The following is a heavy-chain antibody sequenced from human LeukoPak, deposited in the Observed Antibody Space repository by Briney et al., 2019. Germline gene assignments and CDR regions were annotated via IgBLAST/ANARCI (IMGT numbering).Heavy chain of an antibody. CDR2: IYYSGST. CDR1: GGSISTYY. Sequence: SETLSLTCTVSGGSISTYYWSWIRQPPGKGLEWIGYIYYSGSTNYNPSLKSRVTISVDTSKNQFSLKLSSVTAADPAVYYCARTSTVTTGSWFDPWGQGTLVTVSS. D-gene: IGHD4-17*01. J-gene: IGHJ5*02. CDR3: ARTSTVTTGSWFDP. V-gene: IGHV4-59*01.